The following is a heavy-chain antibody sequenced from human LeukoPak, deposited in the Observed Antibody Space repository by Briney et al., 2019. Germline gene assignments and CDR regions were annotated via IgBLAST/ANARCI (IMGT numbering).Heavy chain of an antibody. CDR1: GGSISSSSYY. D-gene: IGHD1-26*01. J-gene: IGHJ4*02. CDR3: ATISGSYPFYFDY. CDR2: IYYSGTT. Sequence: SETLSLTCSVFGGSISSSSYYWGWIRQPPGKGLEWIGTIYYSGTTYYNPSLKSRVTIFVDTSKKQFSLKLSSVTAADTAVYYCATISGSYPFYFDYWGQGTLVTVSS. V-gene: IGHV4-39*01.